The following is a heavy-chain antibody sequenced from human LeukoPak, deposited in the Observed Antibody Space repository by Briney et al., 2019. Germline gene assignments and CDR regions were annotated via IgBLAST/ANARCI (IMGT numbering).Heavy chain of an antibody. D-gene: IGHD6-13*01. CDR3: ARVIAAAGIDY. V-gene: IGHV4-34*01. CDR2: INHSGST. CDR1: GGSFSGYY. J-gene: IGHJ4*02. Sequence: SETLSLTCAVYGGSFSGYYWSWIRQPPGKGLEWIGEINHSGSTNYNPSLKSRVTISVDTSKNQFSLKLSSVTAADTAVYYCARVIAAAGIDYWGQGTLVTVSS.